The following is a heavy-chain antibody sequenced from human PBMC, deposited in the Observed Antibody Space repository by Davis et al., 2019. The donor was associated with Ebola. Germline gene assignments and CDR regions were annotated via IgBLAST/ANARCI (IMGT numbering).Heavy chain of an antibody. J-gene: IGHJ4*02. Sequence: GESLKISCAASGFTFSSYWMSWVRQAPGKGLEWVSAISGSGGSTYYADSVKGRFTISRDNSKNTLYLQMNSLRAEDTAVYYCADSSSWFPLGYWGQGTLVTVSS. CDR3: ADSSSWFPLGY. D-gene: IGHD6-13*01. V-gene: IGHV3-23*01. CDR2: ISGSGGST. CDR1: GFTFSSYW.